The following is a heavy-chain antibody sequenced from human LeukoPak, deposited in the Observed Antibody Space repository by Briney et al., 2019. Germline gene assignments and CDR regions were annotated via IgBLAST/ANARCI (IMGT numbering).Heavy chain of an antibody. J-gene: IGHJ6*03. CDR1: GDTFTNYD. CDR3: ARGRSPGTSMEYYYYMDV. D-gene: IGHD1-1*01. Sequence: GASAKVSCKASGDTFTNYDINWVRQATGQGLEWMGWMNPNSGNTNYAQKFQGRVTMTRNTSISTAYMELSSLRSEDSAVYYCARGRSPGTSMEYYYYMDVWGKGTTVTVSS. V-gene: IGHV1-8*01. CDR2: MNPNSGNT.